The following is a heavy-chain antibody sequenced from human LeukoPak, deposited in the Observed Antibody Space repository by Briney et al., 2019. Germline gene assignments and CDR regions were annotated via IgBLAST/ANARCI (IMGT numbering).Heavy chain of an antibody. V-gene: IGHV3-30*03. CDR3: ARDLGTAVGGDLGL. CDR2: ISYDGSNK. J-gene: IGHJ4*02. D-gene: IGHD1-26*01. Sequence: GRSLRLSCAASGFTFSSYGMHWVRQAPGKGLEWVAVISYDGSNKYFADSMKGRFTISRDNSKNTLYLQMNSLRANDTAVYYCARDLGTAVGGDLGLWGQGTLVTVSS. CDR1: GFTFSSYG.